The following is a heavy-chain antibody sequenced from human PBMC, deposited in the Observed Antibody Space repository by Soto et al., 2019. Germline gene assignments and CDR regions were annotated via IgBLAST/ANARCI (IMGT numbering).Heavy chain of an antibody. CDR2: ISYDGSNK. V-gene: IGHV3-30*18. J-gene: IGHJ4*02. D-gene: IGHD3-10*01. CDR1: GFTFSSYG. Sequence: GSLRLSCAASGFTFSSYGMHWVRQAPGKGLEWVAVISYDGSNKYYADSVKGRFTISRDNSKNTLYLQMNSLRAEDTAVYYCAKDRLVLLWFGELSSFDYWGQGTLVTVSS. CDR3: AKDRLVLLWFGELSSFDY.